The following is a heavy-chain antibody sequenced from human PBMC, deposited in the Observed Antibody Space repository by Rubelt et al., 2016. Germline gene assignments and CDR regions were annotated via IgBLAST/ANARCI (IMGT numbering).Heavy chain of an antibody. CDR1: GYTFTSYS. CDR2: INAGNGNT. J-gene: IGHJ4*02. V-gene: IGHV1-3*01. D-gene: IGHD1-26*01. CDR3: ARDHSGSYSFDF. Sequence: QVQLVQSGAEVKKPGASVKVSCKASGYTFTSYSMHWVRQAPGQKLEWMGWINAGNGNTKYSQKFQGRVTITRDTSASKADMEGSSRAAEDTAVYYCARDHSGSYSFDFWGQGTLVTVSS.